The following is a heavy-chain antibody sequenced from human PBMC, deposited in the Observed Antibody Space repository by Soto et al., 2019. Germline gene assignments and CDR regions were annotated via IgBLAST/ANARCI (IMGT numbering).Heavy chain of an antibody. CDR1: GGTFSSYA. Sequence: SVKVSCKASGGTFSSYAISWVRQAPGQGLEWMGGIIPIFGTANYAQKFQGRVTITADKSTSTAYMELSSLRAEDTAVYYCAKVRMTHNSVCDPFDIWGQGTMVTVSS. J-gene: IGHJ3*02. D-gene: IGHD2-15*01. V-gene: IGHV1-69*06. CDR3: AKVRMTHNSVCDPFDI. CDR2: IIPIFGTA.